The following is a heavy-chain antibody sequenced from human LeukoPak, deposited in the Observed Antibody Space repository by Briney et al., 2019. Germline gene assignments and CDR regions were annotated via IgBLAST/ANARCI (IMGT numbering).Heavy chain of an antibody. CDR2: MYNSGLT. J-gene: IGHJ5*02. CDR3: ARLHYGDPTSWFDP. Sequence: SLTLSLTCTVSGGSINSYYWSWIRQPPGKGLECIGYMYNSGLTNYNPSLKSRVAISVDTSKNQFSLRLSSVTAADTAVYYCARLHYGDPTSWFDPWGQGTLVTVSS. CDR1: GGSINSYY. D-gene: IGHD2-21*02. V-gene: IGHV4-59*08.